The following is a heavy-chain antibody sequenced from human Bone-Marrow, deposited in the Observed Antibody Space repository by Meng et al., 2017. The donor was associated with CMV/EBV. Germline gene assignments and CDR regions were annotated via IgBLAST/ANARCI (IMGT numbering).Heavy chain of an antibody. J-gene: IGHJ4*02. CDR1: GFTFSSYS. Sequence: LSLTCAASGFTFSSYSMNWVRQAPGKGLEWVSSISSSSSYIYYADSVKGRFTISRDNAKNSLYLQMNSLRAEDTALYHCARAHLRGGYDYWGQGTLVTVSS. V-gene: IGHV3-21*04. CDR3: ARAHLRGGYDY. D-gene: IGHD3-10*01. CDR2: ISSSSSYI.